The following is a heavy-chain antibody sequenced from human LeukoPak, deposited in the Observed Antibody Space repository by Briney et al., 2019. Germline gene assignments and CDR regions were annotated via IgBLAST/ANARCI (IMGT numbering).Heavy chain of an antibody. CDR2: ISSSGTNI. CDR3: ARSSATYYYDTSSHY. J-gene: IGHJ4*02. CDR1: GFTFRNYA. Sequence: GGSLRLSCAVSGFTFRNYAMSWVRQAPGKGLEWISYISSSGTNIYYAESVKGRFTISRDNAKNSLYLQMNSLRVEDMAVYYCARSSATYYYDTSSHYWGQGTLVTVSS. V-gene: IGHV3-48*04. D-gene: IGHD3-22*01.